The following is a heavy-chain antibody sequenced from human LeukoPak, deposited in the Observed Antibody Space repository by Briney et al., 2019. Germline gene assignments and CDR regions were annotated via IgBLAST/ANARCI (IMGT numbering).Heavy chain of an antibody. D-gene: IGHD2-2*01. Sequence: PGGSLRLSCAASGSIFSSYSVNWVRQAPGKGLKWVANIKQDGSEKYYVDSVKGRFTISRDNAKNSLYLQMNSLRAEDTAVYYCARESESGSTSCYDYWGQGTLVTVSS. V-gene: IGHV3-7*01. CDR1: GSIFSSYS. CDR2: IKQDGSEK. CDR3: ARESESGSTSCYDY. J-gene: IGHJ4*02.